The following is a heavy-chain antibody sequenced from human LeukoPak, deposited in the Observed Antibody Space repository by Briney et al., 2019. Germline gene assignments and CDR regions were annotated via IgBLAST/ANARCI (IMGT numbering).Heavy chain of an antibody. J-gene: IGHJ3*02. CDR3: ARGYYGSGRVPIDI. CDR2: ISAYNGNT. Sequence: ASVKVSCKASGYTFTSYGISWVRQAPGQGLEWMGWISAYNGNTNYAQKLQGRVTMTTDTSTSTPYMELRSLRSDDTAVYYCARGYYGSGRVPIDIWGQGTMVTVSS. V-gene: IGHV1-18*04. D-gene: IGHD3-10*01. CDR1: GYTFTSYG.